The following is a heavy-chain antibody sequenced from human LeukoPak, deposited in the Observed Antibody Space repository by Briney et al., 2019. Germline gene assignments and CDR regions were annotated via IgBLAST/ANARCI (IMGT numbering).Heavy chain of an antibody. D-gene: IGHD2-2*01. CDR1: GGSFSWYY. J-gene: IGHJ4*02. Sequence: SETLSLTCTIYGGSFSWYYWSWIRQPPGKGLEGIGEIHPSGSTNFNPSLKSRVSISVDTSKNQFSLILTSVTAADTGVYYCSRGRDQSKTGDSWGQGTVVTVSS. V-gene: IGHV4-34*01. CDR3: SRGRDQSKTGDS. CDR2: IHPSGST.